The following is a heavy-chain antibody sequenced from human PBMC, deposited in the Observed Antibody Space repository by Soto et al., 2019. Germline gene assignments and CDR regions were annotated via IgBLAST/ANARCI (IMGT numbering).Heavy chain of an antibody. Sequence: QVQLQESGPGLVKPSGTLSLTCAVSGGSISSSNWWSWVRQPPGKGLEWIGEIYHSGSTNYNPSLKSRVTISVDKSKNQFSLKLSSVTAADTAVYYCARSPDSSGYYPRRYYYGMDVWGQGTTVTVS. CDR2: IYHSGST. CDR3: ARSPDSSGYYPRRYYYGMDV. D-gene: IGHD3-22*01. J-gene: IGHJ6*02. V-gene: IGHV4-4*02. CDR1: GGSISSSNW.